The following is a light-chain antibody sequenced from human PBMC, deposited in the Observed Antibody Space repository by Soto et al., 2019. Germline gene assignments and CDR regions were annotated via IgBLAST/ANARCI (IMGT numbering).Light chain of an antibody. CDR1: QSVSSN. Sequence: EIVMTQSPATLSVSPGERATLSCRASQSVSSNLACYQQKPGQSPRLLIYGASTRATGVPARFSGSGSGTEFTLTISSLQSEDFAVYYCQQYINLWTFGQGTKVDIK. V-gene: IGKV3-15*01. CDR3: QQYINLWT. J-gene: IGKJ1*01. CDR2: GAS.